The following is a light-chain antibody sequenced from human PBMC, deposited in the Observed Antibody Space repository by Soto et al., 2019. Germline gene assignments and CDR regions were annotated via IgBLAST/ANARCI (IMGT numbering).Light chain of an antibody. V-gene: IGKV3-15*01. J-gene: IGKJ1*01. Sequence: EIVLTQSPATLSVSPGESATLSCRASQSISSNLAWYQQKPGQSPRLLIYGASSRATGVPVRFSGSGSGVAFTLTISGLQSEDFAVYHCQQYYQWPGTFGQGTKVDI. CDR1: QSISSN. CDR3: QQYYQWPGT. CDR2: GAS.